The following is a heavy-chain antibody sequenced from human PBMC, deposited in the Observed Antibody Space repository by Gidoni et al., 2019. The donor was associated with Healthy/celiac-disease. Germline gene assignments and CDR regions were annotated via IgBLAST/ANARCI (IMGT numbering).Heavy chain of an antibody. J-gene: IGHJ4*02. D-gene: IGHD3-22*01. CDR3: ARDSPLSGYIDY. V-gene: IGHV3-11*06. Sequence: QVQLVESGGGLVKPGGSLRLSCSASGFTFSDYYMSWIRQAPGKGLEWVSYISSSSSYTNYADSVKGRFTISRDNAKNSLYLQMNSLRAEDTAVYYCARDSPLSGYIDYWGQGTLVTVSS. CDR2: ISSSSSYT. CDR1: GFTFSDYY.